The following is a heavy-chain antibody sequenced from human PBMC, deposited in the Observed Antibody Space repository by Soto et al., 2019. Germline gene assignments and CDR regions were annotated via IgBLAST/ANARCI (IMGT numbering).Heavy chain of an antibody. CDR2: ISAYNGNT. D-gene: IGHD3-22*01. V-gene: IGHV1-18*01. J-gene: IGHJ4*02. CDR3: VRDPDTSGPTLY. CDR1: GYTFSNYG. Sequence: ASVKVSCKASGYTFSNYGISWVRQAPGQGLEWMGWISAYNGNTKYAQKLQGRVTMTTDTSTSTAYMELNSLRAEDTALYYCVRDPDTSGPTLYWGQGALVTVSS.